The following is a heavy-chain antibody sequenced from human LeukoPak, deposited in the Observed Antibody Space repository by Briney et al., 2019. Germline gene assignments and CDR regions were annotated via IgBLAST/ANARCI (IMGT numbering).Heavy chain of an antibody. D-gene: IGHD3-22*01. CDR3: AKDGGSSGYYSYFDY. CDR2: ISWDGGST. V-gene: IGHV3-43D*03. CDR1: GSTFDDYA. J-gene: IGHJ4*02. Sequence: PGGSLRLSCAASGSTFDDYAMHWVRQAPGKGLEWVSLISWDGGSTYYADSVKGRFTISRDNSKNSLYLQMNSLRAEDTALYYCAKDGGSSGYYSYFDYWGQGTLVTVSS.